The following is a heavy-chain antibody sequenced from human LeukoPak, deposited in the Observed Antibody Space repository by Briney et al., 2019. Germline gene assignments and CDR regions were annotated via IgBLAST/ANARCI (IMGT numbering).Heavy chain of an antibody. CDR2: INHSGST. CDR3: ARQSNWNRRYYFDY. CDR1: GGSFSGYY. D-gene: IGHD1-20*01. V-gene: IGHV4-34*01. J-gene: IGHJ4*02. Sequence: PSETLSLTCAVYGGSFSGYYWSWIRQPPGKGLEWIGEINHSGSTNYNPSLKSRVTISVVTSKNQFSLKLSSVTAADTAVYYCARQSNWNRRYYFDYWGQGTLVTVSS.